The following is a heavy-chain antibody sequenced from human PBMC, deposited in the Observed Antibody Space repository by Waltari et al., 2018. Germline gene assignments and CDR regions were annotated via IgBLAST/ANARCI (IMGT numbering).Heavy chain of an antibody. D-gene: IGHD1-1*01. J-gene: IGHJ4*02. CDR2: IFYRGAT. CDR3: TRTPYASGTY. CDR1: VGSMTHYY. Sequence: QVQLQESGPGLVKPSETLSLTCTVHVGSMTHYYWSWVRQPPGKGLEWIGYIFYRGATTYNPSLKSRLTISVDTSNNQFFLKLTSVTAADTAIYYCTRTPYASGTYWGQGILVTVSS. V-gene: IGHV4-59*01.